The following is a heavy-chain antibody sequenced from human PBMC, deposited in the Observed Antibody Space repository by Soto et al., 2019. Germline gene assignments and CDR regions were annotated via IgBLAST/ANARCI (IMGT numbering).Heavy chain of an antibody. J-gene: IGHJ4*02. CDR3: ARARFTNLELAPTY. V-gene: IGHV1-2*02. D-gene: IGHD3-10*01. CDR2: IHPNSGVT. Sequence: ASVKVSCKASRYTFTDYYMHWVRQSPGQGLEWMGWIHPNSGVTKFPQKFQGRVIMTRDTSISTVYMELSRLTSDDTAVYYCARARFTNLELAPTYWGQGTLVTVSS. CDR1: RYTFTDYY.